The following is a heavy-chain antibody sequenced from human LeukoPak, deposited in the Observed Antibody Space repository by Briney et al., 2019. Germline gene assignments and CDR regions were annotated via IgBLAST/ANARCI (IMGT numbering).Heavy chain of an antibody. D-gene: IGHD3-22*01. V-gene: IGHV3-15*01. CDR3: TTASRIKYDSSGYYYWYFDL. CDR1: GFTFSNAW. Sequence: PGGSLRLSCAGAGFTFSNAWMNWVRQAPGKGLEWVGRIKSKTDGGTTDYAAPVNGRFTISRDDSKNTLYLQMNSLKTEDTAVYYCTTASRIKYDSSGYYYWYFDLWGRGTLVTVSS. CDR2: IKSKTDGGTT. J-gene: IGHJ2*01.